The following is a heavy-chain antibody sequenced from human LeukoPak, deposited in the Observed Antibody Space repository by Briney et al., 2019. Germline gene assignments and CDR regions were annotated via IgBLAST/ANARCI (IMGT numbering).Heavy chain of an antibody. V-gene: IGHV1-18*01. J-gene: IGHJ4*02. CDR1: GYIFTTFG. Sequence: EASVKVSCKASGYIFTTFGISWVRQAPGQGPEWMGWISAYNGHSSYAQKLQGRLTMTTDTSTTTAYMELRSLRSDDTAVYYCARVNGNYYDSRGYYHHFDYWGQGTQVTVSS. CDR3: ARVNGNYYDSRGYYHHFDY. CDR2: ISAYNGHS. D-gene: IGHD3-22*01.